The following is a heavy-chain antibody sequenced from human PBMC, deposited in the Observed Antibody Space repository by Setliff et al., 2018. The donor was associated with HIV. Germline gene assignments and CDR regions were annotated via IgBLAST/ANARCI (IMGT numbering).Heavy chain of an antibody. CDR3: GKDMGNWRGVDY. V-gene: IGHV3-43*01. CDR1: GFKFDETT. D-gene: IGHD1-20*01. J-gene: IGHJ4*02. Sequence: GGSLRLSCVASGFKFDETTIHWVRQPPGKGLEWVSLIGGSSKIINYIDSVRGRFTVSRDNKKNSLFLQMTSLRTEDTALSYCGKDMGNWRGVDYWGQGTLVTVSS. CDR2: IGGSSKII.